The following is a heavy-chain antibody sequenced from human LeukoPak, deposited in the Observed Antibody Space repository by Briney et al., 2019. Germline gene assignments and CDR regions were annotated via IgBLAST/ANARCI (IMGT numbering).Heavy chain of an antibody. CDR2: INYSGST. CDR3: ARWTTVTRAFDY. V-gene: IGHV4-34*01. J-gene: IGHJ4*02. Sequence: SETLSLTCAVYGGSFSGYYWSWIRQPPGKGLEWIGEINYSGSTNYNPSLKSRVTISVDTSKNQFSLELSSVAAADTAVYYCARWTTVTRAFDYWGQGTLVTASS. CDR1: GGSFSGYY. D-gene: IGHD4-17*01.